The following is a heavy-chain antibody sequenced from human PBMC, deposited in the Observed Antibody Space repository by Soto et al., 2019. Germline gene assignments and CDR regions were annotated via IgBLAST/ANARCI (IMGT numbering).Heavy chain of an antibody. CDR2: INPSGGST. CDR1: GYTFTSYY. Sequence: ASVKVSCKASGYTFTSYYMHWVRQAPGQGLEWMGIINPSGGSTSYAQKFQGRVTMTRDTSTSTVYMELSSLRSEDTAVYYCGRVSTSGYPLSDGMDVWGQGTTVTVSS. V-gene: IGHV1-46*01. D-gene: IGHD3-22*01. CDR3: GRVSTSGYPLSDGMDV. J-gene: IGHJ6*02.